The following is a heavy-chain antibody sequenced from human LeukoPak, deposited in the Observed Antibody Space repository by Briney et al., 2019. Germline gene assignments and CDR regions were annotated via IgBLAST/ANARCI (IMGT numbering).Heavy chain of an antibody. D-gene: IGHD2-15*01. J-gene: IGHJ5*02. CDR1: GGSISSSSDY. Sequence: SETLSLTCTVSGGSISSSSDYWGWIRQPPGKGLDWIRSIYYSGRTYYNPSLKSRVTISVDTSKNQFSLKLSSVTAADTAVYYCARVAGDCSGGSCYRFNWFDPWGQGTRVTVSS. V-gene: IGHV4-39*07. CDR3: ARVAGDCSGGSCYRFNWFDP. CDR2: IYYSGRT.